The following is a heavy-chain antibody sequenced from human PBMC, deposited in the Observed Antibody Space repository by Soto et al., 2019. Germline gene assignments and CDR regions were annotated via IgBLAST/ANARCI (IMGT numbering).Heavy chain of an antibody. D-gene: IGHD3-22*01. CDR3: AKVFYYYDSSGYYYMDY. Sequence: GGSLSLSCAASGFTFSSYALSWVRQAAGKGPEWISSISGSGSTIYYADSVKGRFTISRDNSKNTLYLQMSSLRAEDTAVYYCAKVFYYYDSSGYYYMDYWGQGTLVTVSS. CDR1: GFTFSSYA. V-gene: IGHV3-23*01. CDR2: ISGSGSTI. J-gene: IGHJ4*02.